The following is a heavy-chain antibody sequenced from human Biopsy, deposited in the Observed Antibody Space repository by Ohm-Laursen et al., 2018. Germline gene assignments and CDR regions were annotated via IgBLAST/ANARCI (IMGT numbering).Heavy chain of an antibody. CDR2: INTYSGNT. J-gene: IGHJ4*02. V-gene: IGHV1-18*01. CDR1: GYTFTTYS. CDR3: ARDYYPYVDYLKDVPLCDS. D-gene: IGHD4-17*01. Sequence: ASVKVSCKVSGYTFTTYSISWVRQAPGQGLEWMGWINTYSGNTNYGKKFHDRVIMTSDTSTSTAYLEHRSLRSDDTAVYYCARDYYPYVDYLKDVPLCDSWGQGTLVTVSS.